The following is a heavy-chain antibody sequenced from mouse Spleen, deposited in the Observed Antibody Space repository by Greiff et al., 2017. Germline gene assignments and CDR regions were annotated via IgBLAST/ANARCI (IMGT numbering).Heavy chain of an antibody. J-gene: IGHJ2*01. CDR1: GYTFTSYW. Sequence: VQLQQPGAELVRPGSSVKLSCKASGYTFTSYWMHWVKQRPIQGLEWIGNIDPSDSETHYNQKFKDKATLTVDKSSSTAYMQLSSLTSEDSAVYCCARNYYGGGCDYWGQGTTVTVSS. CDR2: IDPSDSET. V-gene: IGHV1-52*01. CDR3: ARNYYGGGCDY. D-gene: IGHD1-1*01.